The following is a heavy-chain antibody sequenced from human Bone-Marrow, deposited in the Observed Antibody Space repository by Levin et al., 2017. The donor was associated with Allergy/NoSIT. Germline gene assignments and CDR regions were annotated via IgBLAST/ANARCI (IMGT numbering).Heavy chain of an antibody. CDR2: INYSGSS. D-gene: IGHD3-22*01. CDR3: ARLPQVRPPA. J-gene: IGHJ5*02. CDR1: GGSISSYY. Sequence: GSLRLSCTVSGGSISSYYWSWIRQPPGKGLEWIGSINYSGSSNYNPSLKSRVTISVDTSKSQISLKLSSVTAADTAVYYCARLPQVRPPAWGPGTLVTVSS. V-gene: IGHV4-59*08.